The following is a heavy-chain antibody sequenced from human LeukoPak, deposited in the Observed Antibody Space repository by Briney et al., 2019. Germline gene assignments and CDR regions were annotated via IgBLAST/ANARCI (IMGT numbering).Heavy chain of an antibody. CDR1: GFIFSDSA. V-gene: IGHV3-21*01. CDR2: ISSSRSFI. D-gene: IGHD1-20*01. J-gene: IGHJ5*02. CDR3: VRITGTGWFDP. Sequence: GGSLRLSCAASGFIFSDSAMSWVRQAPGKGLEYVSSISSSRSFIYYADSVKGRFTISRDNANKSLFLQMNSLRAEDTAIYYCVRITGTGWFDPWGQGTLATVSS.